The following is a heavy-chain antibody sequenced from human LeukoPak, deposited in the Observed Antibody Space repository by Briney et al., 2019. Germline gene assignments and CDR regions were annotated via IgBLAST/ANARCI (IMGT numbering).Heavy chain of an antibody. D-gene: IGHD2-15*01. CDR1: GFTFSCYS. CDR2: ISSSSSYI. V-gene: IGHV3-21*01. J-gene: IGHJ6*03. Sequence: KPGGSLRLSCAASGFTFSCYSMNWVRQAPGKALEWVSSISSSSSYIYYADSVKARFTISRDNAKNSLYLQMNSLRAEDTAVYYCARGLGYCSGGSCYFYYYYYMDVWGKGTTVTISS. CDR3: ARGLGYCSGGSCYFYYYYYMDV.